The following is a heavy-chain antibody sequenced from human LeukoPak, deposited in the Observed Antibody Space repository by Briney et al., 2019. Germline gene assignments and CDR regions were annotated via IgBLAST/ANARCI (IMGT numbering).Heavy chain of an antibody. D-gene: IGHD3-10*01. CDR3: ARGEAMVRGVIISI. CDR2: IYYSGST. J-gene: IGHJ3*02. CDR1: GGSISSYY. V-gene: IGHV4-59*01. Sequence: SETLSLTRTVSGGSISSYYWSWIRQPPGKGLEWIGYIYYSGSTNYNPSLKSRVTISVDTSKNQFSLKLSSVTAADTAAYYCARGEAMVRGVIISIWGQGTMVTVSS.